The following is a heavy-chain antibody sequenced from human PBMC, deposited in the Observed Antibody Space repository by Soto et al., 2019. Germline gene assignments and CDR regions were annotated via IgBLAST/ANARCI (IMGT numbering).Heavy chain of an antibody. V-gene: IGHV1-18*04. CDR1: GYTFTSYC. CDR3: ARAPFTTFDWLLSSNDAFDI. Sequence: GASVKVYCKASGYTFTSYCISWVRQAPGQGLEWMGWISAYNGNTNYAQKLQGRVTMTTDTSTSTAYMELRSLRSDDTAVYYCARAPFTTFDWLLSSNDAFDIWGQGTMVTVSS. CDR2: ISAYNGNT. J-gene: IGHJ3*02. D-gene: IGHD3-9*01.